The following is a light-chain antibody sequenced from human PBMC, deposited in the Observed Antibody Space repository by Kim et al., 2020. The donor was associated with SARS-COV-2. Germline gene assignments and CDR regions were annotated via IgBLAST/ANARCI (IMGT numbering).Light chain of an antibody. CDR2: AAS. CDR1: HSISSY. J-gene: IGKJ1*01. CDR3: QQSYSTSWT. V-gene: IGKV1-39*01. Sequence: ASVGDRVTISCRASHSISSYLNWYQQRPGKAPKLLIYAASSLQSGVPSRFSGSGSGTDFTLTIRSLQPEDFATYYCQQSYSTSWTFGQGTKVDIK.